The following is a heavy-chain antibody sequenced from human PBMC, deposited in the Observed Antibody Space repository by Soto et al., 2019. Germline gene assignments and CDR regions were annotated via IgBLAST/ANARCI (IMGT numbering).Heavy chain of an antibody. D-gene: IGHD3-22*01. Sequence: GGSLRLSCTTSGFTFSSYAMHWVRQAPGKGLEWVAVISYDGSNKYYADSVKGRFTISRDNSKNTLYLQMNSLRAEDTAVYYCARGRGTYYYDSSGYSHPFDYWGQGTLVTVSS. J-gene: IGHJ4*02. V-gene: IGHV3-30-3*01. CDR3: ARGRGTYYYDSSGYSHPFDY. CDR1: GFTFSSYA. CDR2: ISYDGSNK.